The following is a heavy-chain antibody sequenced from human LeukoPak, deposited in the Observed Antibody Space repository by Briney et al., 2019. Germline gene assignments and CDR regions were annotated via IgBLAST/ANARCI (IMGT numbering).Heavy chain of an antibody. CDR2: IYYSENT. Sequence: SETLSLTCTVSGGXISSYYWSWIRQPPGKGLEWIGYIYYSENTNYNPSLKSRVTISVDTSKNQLSLKLSSVTAADTAVYYCARAGSGWSFDYWGQGTLVTVSS. J-gene: IGHJ4*02. CDR3: ARAGSGWSFDY. V-gene: IGHV4-59*01. CDR1: GGXISSYY. D-gene: IGHD6-19*01.